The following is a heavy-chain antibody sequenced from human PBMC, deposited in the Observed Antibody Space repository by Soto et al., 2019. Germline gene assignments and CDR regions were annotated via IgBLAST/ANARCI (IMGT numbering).Heavy chain of an antibody. J-gene: IGHJ4*02. CDR1: GGSISSGGYY. D-gene: IGHD3-16*01. CDR3: ARGVMH. V-gene: IGHV4-31*01. Sequence: QVQLQESGPGLVKPSQTLSLTCTVSGGSISSGGYYWSWIRQHPGKGLEWIGYIYYSGCTPYNPSLKDQLTLSVDPSKNTFSLKLSSVAAADTAVYYCARGVMHWGQGTLVTVSS. CDR2: IYYSGCT.